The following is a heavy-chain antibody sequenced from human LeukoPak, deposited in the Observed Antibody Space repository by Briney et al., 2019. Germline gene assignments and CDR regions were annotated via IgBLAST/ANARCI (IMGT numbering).Heavy chain of an antibody. CDR3: TSVQTETYDFWSGYLVPRNVNWFDP. J-gene: IGHJ5*02. V-gene: IGHV3-49*04. CDR2: IRSKAYGGTT. D-gene: IGHD3-3*01. CDR1: GFTFSSYA. Sequence: GESLRLSCAASGFTFSSYAMSWVRQAPGKGLEWVGFIRSKAYGGTTEYAASVKGRFTISRDDSKSIAYLQMNSLKTEDTAVYYCTSVQTETYDFWSGYLVPRNVNWFDPWGQGTLVTVSS.